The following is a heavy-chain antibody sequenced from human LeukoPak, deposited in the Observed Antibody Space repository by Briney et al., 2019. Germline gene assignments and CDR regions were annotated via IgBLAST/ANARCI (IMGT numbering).Heavy chain of an antibody. D-gene: IGHD6-6*01. Sequence: SETLSLACTVSGGSISSTSYYWGGIRQPPGKGLECIGSIYYSGRTYYNPSLKSRVTISVDTSKNRFSLKLSSVTAADTAVYYCARIVYSSSIDYWGQGTLVTVSS. V-gene: IGHV4-39*07. CDR1: GGSISSTSYY. CDR3: ARIVYSSSIDY. CDR2: IYYSGRT. J-gene: IGHJ4*02.